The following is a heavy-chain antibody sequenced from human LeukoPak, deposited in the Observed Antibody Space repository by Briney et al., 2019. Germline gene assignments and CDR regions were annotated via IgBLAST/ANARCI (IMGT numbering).Heavy chain of an antibody. CDR1: GGTFSSYA. V-gene: IGHV1-2*06. J-gene: IGHJ4*02. Sequence: VASVKVSCKASGGTFSSYAISWVRQAPGQGLEWMGRINPNSGGTNYAQKFQGRVTMTRDTSISTAYMELSRLRSDDTAVYYCASFSSSAKTGFDYWGQGTLVTVSS. CDR3: ASFSSSAKTGFDY. D-gene: IGHD6-6*01. CDR2: INPNSGGT.